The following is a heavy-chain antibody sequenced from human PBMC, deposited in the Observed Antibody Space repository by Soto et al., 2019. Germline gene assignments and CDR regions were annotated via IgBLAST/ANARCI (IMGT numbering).Heavy chain of an antibody. Sequence: PSETLSLTCAVSGGFISSNHHYWAWIRQPPGKGLEWIGSIYYSGITYYNASLKSRVTISVDTSKNQFSLRLTSVTAADTAVYYCARHSPSYYGSGTYSYYYYYYMDVWGKGTTVTVSS. D-gene: IGHD3-10*01. J-gene: IGHJ6*03. CDR2: IYYSGIT. CDR3: ARHSPSYYGSGTYSYYYYYYMDV. CDR1: GGFISSNHHY. V-gene: IGHV4-39*01.